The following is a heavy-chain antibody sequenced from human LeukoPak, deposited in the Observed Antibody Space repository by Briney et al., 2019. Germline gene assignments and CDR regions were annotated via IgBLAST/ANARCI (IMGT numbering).Heavy chain of an antibody. V-gene: IGHV3-7*03. J-gene: IGHJ6*02. CDR3: ARDPGPPYSSIADV. CDR1: GFSFRSDW. Sequence: GGSLRLSCAAPGFSFRSDWMNWGRRAPGKGLEWLANIREEGSKKYYVAAVKGRVTISRDNAKNSWYLQMESRRAEDTAVYYCARDPGPPYSSIADVWGQGTPVTVSS. CDR2: IREEGSKK. D-gene: IGHD6-19*01.